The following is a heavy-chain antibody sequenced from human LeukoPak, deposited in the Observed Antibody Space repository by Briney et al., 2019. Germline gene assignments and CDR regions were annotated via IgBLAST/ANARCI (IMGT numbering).Heavy chain of an antibody. CDR1: GGSFSGFY. D-gene: IGHD5-18*01. CDR2: ISHSGTT. Sequence: SETLSLTCAVYGGSFSGFYWSWVRQPPGKGLEWTGEISHSGTTHFNPSLKSRVTVSVDTSNSQFSLRLDSMTAADTAVYYCARGGLDTRRGGYFDYWGQGILVTVSS. J-gene: IGHJ4*02. V-gene: IGHV4-34*01. CDR3: ARGGLDTRRGGYFDY.